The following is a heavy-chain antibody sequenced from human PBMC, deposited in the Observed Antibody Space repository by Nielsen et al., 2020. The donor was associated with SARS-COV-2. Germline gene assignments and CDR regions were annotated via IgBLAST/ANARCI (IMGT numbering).Heavy chain of an antibody. CDR1: GFTFDDYA. V-gene: IGHV3-9*01. J-gene: IGHJ6*02. CDR2: ISWNSGSI. CDR3: ARERGMDV. Sequence: GGSLRLSCAASGFTFDDYAMHWVRQAPGKGLEWVSGISWNSGSIGYADSVKGRFTISRDNAKNSLYLQMNSLRAEDTAVYYCARERGMDVWGQGTTVTVSS.